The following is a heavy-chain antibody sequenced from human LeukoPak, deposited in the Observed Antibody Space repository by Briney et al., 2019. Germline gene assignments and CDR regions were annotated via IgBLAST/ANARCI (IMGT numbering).Heavy chain of an antibody. CDR2: IKQDGREK. CDR3: ARGIRPDY. V-gene: IGHV3-7*04. J-gene: IGHJ4*02. CDR1: GFTFTTYW. Sequence: GGSLRLSCAASGFTFTTYWMSWVRQAPGKGLEWVANIKQDGREKNYVDSVKGRFAISRDNAKNLLYLRMNSLRAEDTAVYYCARGIRPDYWGQGTLVTVSS.